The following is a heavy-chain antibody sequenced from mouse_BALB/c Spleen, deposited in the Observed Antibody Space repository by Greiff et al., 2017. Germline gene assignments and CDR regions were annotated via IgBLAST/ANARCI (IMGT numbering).Heavy chain of an antibody. Sequence: QVQLQQSGAELVRPGTSVKVSCKASGYAFTNYLIEWVKQRPGQGLEWIGVINPGSGGTNYNEKFKGKATLTADKSSSTAYMQLSSLTSDDSAVYFCARSNWDDCDYWGQGTTLTVSS. CDR1: GYAFTNYL. CDR3: ARSNWDDCDY. V-gene: IGHV1-54*01. CDR2: INPGSGGT. J-gene: IGHJ2*01. D-gene: IGHD4-1*01.